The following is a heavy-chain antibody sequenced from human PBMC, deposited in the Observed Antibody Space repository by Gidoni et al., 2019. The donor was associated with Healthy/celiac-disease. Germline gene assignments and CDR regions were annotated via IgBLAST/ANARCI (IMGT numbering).Heavy chain of an antibody. V-gene: IGHV4-59*01. CDR1: GGSISSYY. J-gene: IGHJ6*02. D-gene: IGHD3-16*01. Sequence: QVQLQESGPGLVKPSETLSLTCTVSGGSISSYYWSWIRQPPGKGLEWIGYIYYSGSTNYNPSLKSRVTISVDTSKNQFSLKLSSVTAADTAVYYCARDMGAQGGMDVWGQGTTVTVSS. CDR2: IYYSGST. CDR3: ARDMGAQGGMDV.